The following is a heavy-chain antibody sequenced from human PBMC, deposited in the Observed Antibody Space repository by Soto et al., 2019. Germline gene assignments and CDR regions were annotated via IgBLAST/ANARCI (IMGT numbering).Heavy chain of an antibody. CDR2: ISWTSGSI. Sequence: EVQLVESGGGLVQPGRSLRLSCAASGFTFDDYAMHWVRQAPGKGLEWVSGISWTSGSIGYADSVKGRFTISIDNAKNALYLQMNSLRAEDTALYYCGKDQYSGYDYGAFDIWGQGTMVTVSS. J-gene: IGHJ3*02. CDR3: GKDQYSGYDYGAFDI. CDR1: GFTFDDYA. D-gene: IGHD5-12*01. V-gene: IGHV3-9*01.